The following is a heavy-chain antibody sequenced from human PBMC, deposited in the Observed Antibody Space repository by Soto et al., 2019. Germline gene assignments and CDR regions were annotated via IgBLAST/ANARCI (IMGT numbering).Heavy chain of an antibody. CDR3: VRGVITIYYYYYMDV. V-gene: IGHV3-33*01. J-gene: IGHJ6*03. D-gene: IGHD3-10*01. CDR1: GFTFSSYG. Sequence: GGSLRLSCAASGFTFSSYGMHWVRQAPGKGLEWVAVIWYDGSNKYYADSVKGRFTISRDNSKNTLYLQMNSLRAEDTAVYYCVRGVITIYYYYYMDVWGKGTTVTVFS. CDR2: IWYDGSNK.